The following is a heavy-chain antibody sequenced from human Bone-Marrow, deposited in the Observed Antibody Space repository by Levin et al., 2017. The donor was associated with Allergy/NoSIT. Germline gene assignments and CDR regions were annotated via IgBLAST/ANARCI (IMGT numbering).Heavy chain of an antibody. CDR1: GFTFSSYS. V-gene: IGHV3-48*01. D-gene: IGHD5-18*01. J-gene: IGHJ4*02. Sequence: GGSLRLSCAASGFTFSSYSMNWVRQAPGKGLEWLSYISSSSSTIYYADSVKGRFTISRDNAKNSLYLQMNSLRAEDTAVYYCARDRYSYGHGDYWGQGTLVTVSS. CDR2: ISSSSSTI. CDR3: ARDRYSYGHGDY.